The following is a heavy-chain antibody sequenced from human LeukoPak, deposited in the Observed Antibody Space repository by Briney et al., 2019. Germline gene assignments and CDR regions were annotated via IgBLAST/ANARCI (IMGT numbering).Heavy chain of an antibody. CDR3: AKDGGYFDY. CDR2: IFASGSTT. CDR1: GFTFSGYA. J-gene: IGHJ4*02. Sequence: PGGSLRLSCAASGFTFSGYAMNWVRQAPGKGLEWVSLIFASGSTTKYADSVKGRFTISRDNSKNTLYLQMNSLRAEDTAVYYCAKDGGYFDYWGQGTLVTVSS. V-gene: IGHV3-23*03. D-gene: IGHD2-15*01.